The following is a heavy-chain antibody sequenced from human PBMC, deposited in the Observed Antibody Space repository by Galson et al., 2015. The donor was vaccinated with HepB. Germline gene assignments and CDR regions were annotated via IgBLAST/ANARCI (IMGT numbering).Heavy chain of an antibody. CDR1: GYTFTSYH. CDR2: INPSAGLT. CDR3: ARGHTSAWYPIPPDY. V-gene: IGHV1-46*04. Sequence: SVKVSCKASGYTFTSYHVHWVRQAPGQGLEWMGIINPSAGLTTYAQKLQGRVSVTRDTSTSTVYMELTSLTFEDTAVYYCARGHTSAWYPIPPDYWGQGTLVTVSS. J-gene: IGHJ4*02. D-gene: IGHD6-19*01.